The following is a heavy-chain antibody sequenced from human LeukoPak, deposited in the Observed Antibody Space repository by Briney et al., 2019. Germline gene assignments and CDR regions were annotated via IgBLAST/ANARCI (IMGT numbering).Heavy chain of an antibody. V-gene: IGHV3-43D*03. Sequence: GGSLRLSCAASGFTFDDYAMHWVRQAPGKGLEWVSLITWDAGSTYYADSVKGRFTISRDNSKNSLYLQMNSLRAEDTALYYCARGTSSWHEFDYWGQGTLVTVSS. CDR2: ITWDAGST. J-gene: IGHJ4*02. D-gene: IGHD6-13*01. CDR3: ARGTSSWHEFDY. CDR1: GFTFDDYA.